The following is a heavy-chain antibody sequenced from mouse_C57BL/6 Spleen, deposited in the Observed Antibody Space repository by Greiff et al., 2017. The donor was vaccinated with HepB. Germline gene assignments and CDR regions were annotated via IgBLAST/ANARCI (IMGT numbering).Heavy chain of an antibody. V-gene: IGHV5-12*01. CDR2: ISNGGGST. CDR3: ARMAPYYYAMDY. CDR1: GFTFSDYY. J-gene: IGHJ4*01. Sequence: EVKVVESGGGLVQPGGSLKLSCAASGFTFSDYYMYWVRQTPEKRLEWVAYISNGGGSTYYPDTVKGRFTISRDNAKNTLYLQMSRLKSEDTAMYYCARMAPYYYAMDYWGQGTSVTVSS.